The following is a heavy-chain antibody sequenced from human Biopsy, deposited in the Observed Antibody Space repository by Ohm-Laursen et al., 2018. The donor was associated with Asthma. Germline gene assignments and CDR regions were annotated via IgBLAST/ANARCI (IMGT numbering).Heavy chain of an antibody. CDR2: HDHEEGGT. CDR1: GYSLIDLS. D-gene: IGHD4-17*01. CDR3: ASDFPKDYVRYNFQF. V-gene: IGHV1-24*01. Sequence: SVKVSCKISGYSLIDLSMHWVRQAPGQGLEWMGGHDHEEGGTVNARRFQGRVTMTEDTSTDTAYMELSSLSSDDTAVYYCASDFPKDYVRYNFQFWGQGTLVTVPS. J-gene: IGHJ4*02.